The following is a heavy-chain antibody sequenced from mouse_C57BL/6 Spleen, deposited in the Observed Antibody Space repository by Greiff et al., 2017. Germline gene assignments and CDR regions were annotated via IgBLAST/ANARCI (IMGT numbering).Heavy chain of an antibody. CDR1: GYTFTDYN. Sequence: EVQLQESGPELVKPGASVKIPCKASGYTFTDYNMDWVQQSHGKSLEWIGDINPNNGGTIYNQKFKGKATLTVDTSSSTANMERRSLKTEDTAVYYCSRGGYYGSSFAWFAYWGQGTLVTVSA. D-gene: IGHD1-1*01. V-gene: IGHV1-18*01. J-gene: IGHJ3*01. CDR2: INPNNGGT. CDR3: SRGGYYGSSFAWFAY.